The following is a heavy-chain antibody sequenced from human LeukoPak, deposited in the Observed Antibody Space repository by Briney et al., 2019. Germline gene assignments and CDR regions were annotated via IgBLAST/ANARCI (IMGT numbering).Heavy chain of an antibody. D-gene: IGHD6-13*01. J-gene: IGHJ6*03. V-gene: IGHV1-8*03. CDR3: ARVYSSSWHYYYMDV. CDR2: MNPNSGNT. Sequence: ASVKVSCKASGYTFTSYDSNWVRQATGQGLEWMGWMNPNSGNTGYAQKFQGRVTITRNTSISTAYMELSSRRSEDTAVYYCARVYSSSWHYYYMDVWGKGTTVTVSS. CDR1: GYTFTSYD.